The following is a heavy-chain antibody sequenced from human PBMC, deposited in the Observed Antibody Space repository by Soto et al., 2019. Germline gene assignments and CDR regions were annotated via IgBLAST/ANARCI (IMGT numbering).Heavy chain of an antibody. CDR2: IYWDDDK. D-gene: IGHD3-10*01. CDR1: GFSLSTSGVG. CDR3: AHMGSTHMGAFDI. J-gene: IGHJ3*02. V-gene: IGHV2-5*02. Sequence: QITLKESGPTLVKPTQTLTLTCTFSGFSLSTSGVGVGWIRQPPGKPLEWLALIYWDDDKRYSPSLKRRLTITNDTAKNQVVLTTTNSDPVDTATDYCAHMGSTHMGAFDIWCQGTMVTVSS.